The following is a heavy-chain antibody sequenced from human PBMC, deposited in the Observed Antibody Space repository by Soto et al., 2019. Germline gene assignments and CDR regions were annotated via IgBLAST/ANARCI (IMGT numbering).Heavy chain of an antibody. CDR2: IYPDDSDT. J-gene: IGHJ6*04. V-gene: IGHV5-51*01. CDR3: ARNSLTGYYNYYYSMDV. CDR1: GYSFSSYW. Sequence: GESLQISCKSSGYSFSSYWIACVRLMPGKGLEWIGSIYPDDSDTKYSPSFQGQVTISADKSISAAYLQWSSLKASDTAIYYCARNSLTGYYNYYYSMDVWGKGTKVTVSS. D-gene: IGHD3-9*01.